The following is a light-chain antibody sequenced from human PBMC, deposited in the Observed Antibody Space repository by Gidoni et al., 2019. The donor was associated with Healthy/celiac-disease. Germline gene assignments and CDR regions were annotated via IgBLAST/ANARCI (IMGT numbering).Light chain of an antibody. J-gene: IGLJ2*01. CDR1: NLGDKY. Sequence: SYELTQPPSVSVSPGQTASITCPGDNLGDKYACWYQQKPGQSPVLVIYQESKRPSGIPERFSGSTSGNTATLTISGTQAMDEADYYCQAWDSSTGVFGGGTKLTVL. CDR3: QAWDSSTGV. V-gene: IGLV3-1*01. CDR2: QES.